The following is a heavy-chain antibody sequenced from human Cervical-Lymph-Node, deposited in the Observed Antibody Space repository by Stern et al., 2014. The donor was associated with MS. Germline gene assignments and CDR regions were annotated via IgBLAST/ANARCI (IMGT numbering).Heavy chain of an antibody. D-gene: IGHD3-22*01. J-gene: IGHJ2*01. Sequence: QVQLQESGPGLVKPSETLSLTCTVSGGSISNYYWTWIRQPPGKGLEWIGYIYSSGSTNNNPSLKSRVTMSVDTSKKQFSLKLRSVTAADTAIYYCATSIYYYDTSGHFSPWYFDLWGRGTLVTVSS. CDR1: GGSISNYY. CDR2: IYSSGST. CDR3: ATSIYYYDTSGHFSPWYFDL. V-gene: IGHV4-59*01.